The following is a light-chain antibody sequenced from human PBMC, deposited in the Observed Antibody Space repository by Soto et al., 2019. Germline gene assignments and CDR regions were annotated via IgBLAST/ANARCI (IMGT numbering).Light chain of an antibody. CDR2: VGTGGIVG. CDR3: GADHGSGSNFVLYWV. V-gene: IGLV9-49*01. CDR1: SGYSNYK. J-gene: IGLJ3*02. Sequence: QAVLTQPPSASASLGASVTLTCTLSSGYSNYKVDWYQQRPGKGPRFVMRVGTGGIVGSKGDGIPDRFSVLGSGLNRYLTIKNIQEEDESDYHCGADHGSGSNFVLYWVFGGGTKLTVL.